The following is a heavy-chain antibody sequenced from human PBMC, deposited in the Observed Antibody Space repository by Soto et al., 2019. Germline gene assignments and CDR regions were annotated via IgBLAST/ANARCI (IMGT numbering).Heavy chain of an antibody. Sequence: QVQLVESGGGVVQPGRSLRLSCVASGFTFTNHGMHWVRQATGKGLEWVAVISDDGSNKYYADSVKGRFTISRDISKNTLYLQMNTLRAEDAAVYYCATSYTNSCYFQSTYYYAMDVWGQGTTVTVSS. CDR1: GFTFTNHG. J-gene: IGHJ6*02. CDR3: ATSYTNSCYFQSTYYYAMDV. V-gene: IGHV3-30*03. CDR2: ISDDGSNK. D-gene: IGHD2-15*01.